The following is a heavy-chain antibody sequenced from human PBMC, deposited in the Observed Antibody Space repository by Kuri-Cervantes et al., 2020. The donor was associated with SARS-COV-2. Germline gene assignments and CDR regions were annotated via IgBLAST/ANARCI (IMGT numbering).Heavy chain of an antibody. J-gene: IGHJ5*02. CDR2: ISAYNGNT. V-gene: IGHV1-18*01. Sequence: ASVKVSCKASGGTFSSYAISWVRQAPGQGLEWMGWISAYNGNTNYAQKLQGRVTMTTDTSKSTAYMELRSLRSDDTAVYYCARAQTVLNWFDPWGQGTLVTVSS. CDR1: GGTFSSYA. D-gene: IGHD1-14*01. CDR3: ARAQTVLNWFDP.